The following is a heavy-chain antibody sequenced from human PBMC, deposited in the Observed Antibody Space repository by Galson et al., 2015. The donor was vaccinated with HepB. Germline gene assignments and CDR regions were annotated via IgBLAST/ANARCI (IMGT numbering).Heavy chain of an antibody. D-gene: IGHD2-2*02. CDR1: GFTFSSYA. Sequence: SLRLSCAASGFTFSSYAMSWVRQAPGKGLEWVANIKQDGSEKYYVDSVKGRFTISRDNAKNSLYLQMNSLRAEDTAVYYCARTAPIVVVPAAIPYYFDYWGQGTLVTVSS. V-gene: IGHV3-7*01. CDR2: IKQDGSEK. J-gene: IGHJ4*02. CDR3: ARTAPIVVVPAAIPYYFDY.